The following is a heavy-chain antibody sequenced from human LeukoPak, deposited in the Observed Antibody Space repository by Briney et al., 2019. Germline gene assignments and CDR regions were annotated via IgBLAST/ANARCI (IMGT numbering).Heavy chain of an antibody. Sequence: GESLKISCKGSGYSFSTYWIGWVRQMPGQGLEWMGIIYPGDSDTTYSPSFQGQVTISVDKSISTAYLQWSSLKASDTAIYYCARHGLRSTVTIDYYSYYMDVWGKGTSVTVSS. CDR1: GYSFSTYW. J-gene: IGHJ6*03. CDR3: ARHGLRSTVTIDYYSYYMDV. CDR2: IYPGDSDT. D-gene: IGHD4-17*01. V-gene: IGHV5-51*01.